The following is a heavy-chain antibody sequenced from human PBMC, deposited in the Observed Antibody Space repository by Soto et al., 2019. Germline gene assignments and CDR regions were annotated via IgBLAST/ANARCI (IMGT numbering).Heavy chain of an antibody. D-gene: IGHD5-18*01. Sequence: PGGSLRLSCAASGFTFDDYAMHWVRQAPGKGLEWVSGISWNSGSIGYADSVKGRFTISRDNAKNSLYLQMNSLRAEDTALYYCAKGREYSYGYFDYWGQGTLVTVSS. V-gene: IGHV3-9*01. CDR2: ISWNSGSI. J-gene: IGHJ4*02. CDR1: GFTFDDYA. CDR3: AKGREYSYGYFDY.